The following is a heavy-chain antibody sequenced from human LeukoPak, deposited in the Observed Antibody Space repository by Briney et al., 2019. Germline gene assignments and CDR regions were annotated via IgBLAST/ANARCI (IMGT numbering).Heavy chain of an antibody. CDR3: ARDGGIAVAGDAFDT. V-gene: IGHV3-48*03. J-gene: IGHJ3*02. CDR1: GFTLSSYE. CDR2: MSSSGRTI. Sequence: GGSLRLSCAASGFTLSSYEMNWVRQAPGKGLEWVSYMSSSGRTIYYADSVKGRFTISRDNAKNSLYLQMNSLRVEDTAVYYCARDGGIAVAGDAFDTWGQGTMVTVSS. D-gene: IGHD6-19*01.